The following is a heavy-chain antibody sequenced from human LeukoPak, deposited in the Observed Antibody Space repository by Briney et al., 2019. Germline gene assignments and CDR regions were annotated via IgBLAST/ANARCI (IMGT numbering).Heavy chain of an antibody. CDR2: IYYSGIT. Sequence: PSETLSLTCTVSGGSISSSYWNWIRQPPGKGLEWIGYIYYSGITKYNPSLKSRVTISVDTSKSQFSLTLSSVITADTAVYYCARGAGYSSGWYYWGQGTLVTVSS. CDR1: GGSISSSY. J-gene: IGHJ4*02. D-gene: IGHD6-19*01. CDR3: ARGAGYSSGWYY. V-gene: IGHV4-59*01.